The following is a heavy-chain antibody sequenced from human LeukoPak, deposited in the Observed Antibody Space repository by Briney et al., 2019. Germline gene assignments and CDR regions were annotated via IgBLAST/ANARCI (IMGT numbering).Heavy chain of an antibody. V-gene: IGHV3-30*18. Sequence: HPGGSLRLSCAASGFTFSNYGMHWVRQAPGKGLEWVALISHDGSNKYYADSVKGRFTISRDTSKRTHYLQMNSLRSEDTAVYYCAKDYGDYEGCTYWGQGTLVTVSS. CDR3: AKDYGDYEGCTY. CDR1: GFTFSNYG. CDR2: ISHDGSNK. J-gene: IGHJ4*02. D-gene: IGHD4-17*01.